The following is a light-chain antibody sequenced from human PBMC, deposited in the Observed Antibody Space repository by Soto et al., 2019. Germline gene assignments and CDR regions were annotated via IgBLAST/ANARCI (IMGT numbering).Light chain of an antibody. V-gene: IGLV2-23*01. CDR2: EGS. CDR3: CSFAGSSTWV. CDR1: SSDVGSYNL. Sequence: QSALTQPASVSGSPGQSITISCTGTSSDVGSYNLVSWYQQHPGKAPKLMIYEGSKRPSGVSNRFSGSKSGNTASLTIYGVQAEDEADYYCCSFAGSSTWVFGGGTKLTVL. J-gene: IGLJ3*02.